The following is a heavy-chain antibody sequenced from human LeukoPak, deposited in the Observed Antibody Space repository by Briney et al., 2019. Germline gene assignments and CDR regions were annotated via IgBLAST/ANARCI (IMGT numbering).Heavy chain of an antibody. CDR2: INHSGST. CDR1: GGSFSGYY. CDR3: ARGPLRSGYYRPNWFDP. V-gene: IGHV4-34*01. J-gene: IGHJ5*02. Sequence: SETLSLTCAVYGGSFSGYYWSWIRQNPGKGLEWIGAINHSGSTNYNPSLKSRVTISVDTSKNQFSLKLSSVTAADTAVYYCARGPLRSGYYRPNWFDPWGQGTLVTVSS. D-gene: IGHD3-3*01.